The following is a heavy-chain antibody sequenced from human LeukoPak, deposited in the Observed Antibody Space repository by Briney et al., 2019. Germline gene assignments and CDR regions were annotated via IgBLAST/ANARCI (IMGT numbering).Heavy chain of an antibody. D-gene: IGHD3-10*01. CDR2: INPKNGGT. J-gene: IGHJ4*02. CDR1: GYTFTDYS. V-gene: IGHV1-2*02. Sequence: ASVKVSCKASGYTFTDYSMHWVRQAPGQGLEWLGWINPKNGGTNYQPKSQGRVTLTRDKSISTAYIELSSLRSDDPAVYYCSGDRGGGSGTYYILYWGLGSLVTVSS. CDR3: SGDRGGGSGTYYILY.